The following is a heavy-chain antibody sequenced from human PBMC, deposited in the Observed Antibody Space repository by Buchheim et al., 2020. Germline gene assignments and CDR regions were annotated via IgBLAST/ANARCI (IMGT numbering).Heavy chain of an antibody. CDR3: AREKGDDYVRGSYRRNWFDP. V-gene: IGHV4-34*01. D-gene: IGHD3-16*02. CDR1: GGSFSGYY. CDR2: INHSGST. Sequence: QVQLQQWGAGLLKPSETLSLTCAVYGGSFSGYYWSWIRQPPGKGLEWIGEINHSGSTNYNPSLKSRVTISVDTSKNQFSLKLSSVTAADTAVYYCAREKGDDYVRGSYRRNWFDPWGQGTL. J-gene: IGHJ5*02.